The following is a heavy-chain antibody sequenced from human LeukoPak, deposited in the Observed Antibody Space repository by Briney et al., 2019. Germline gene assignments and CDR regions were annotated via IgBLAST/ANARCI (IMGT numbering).Heavy chain of an antibody. V-gene: IGHV3-30*02. CDR1: GFTFSSYG. Sequence: GSLLLSCVASGFTFSSYGMHWVRQAPGKGLEWVAFIRYDGSIEYYADSVKGRFTISRDNSKTTLFLQMNSLRAEDTAVYYCAKDPDSYYYMDVWGKGTTVTSSS. CDR2: IRYDGSIE. CDR3: AKDPDSYYYMDV. J-gene: IGHJ6*03.